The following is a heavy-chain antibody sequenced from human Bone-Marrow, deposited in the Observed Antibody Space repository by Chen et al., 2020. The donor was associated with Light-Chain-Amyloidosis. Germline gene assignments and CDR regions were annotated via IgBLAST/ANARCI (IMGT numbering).Heavy chain of an antibody. CDR2: IYPDDSDA. CDR3: ARRRDGYNFDY. Sequence: VKLEQLGPEGKKPGEPLKIPGKAPGKPFPIYWIGWVRQMPGKGLEWMGVIYPDDSDARYSPSFEGQVTISADKSITTAYLQWRSLKASDTAMYYCARRRDGYNFDYWGQGTLVTVSS. CDR1: GKPFPIYW. D-gene: IGHD5-12*01. J-gene: IGHJ4*02. V-gene: IGHV5-51*03.